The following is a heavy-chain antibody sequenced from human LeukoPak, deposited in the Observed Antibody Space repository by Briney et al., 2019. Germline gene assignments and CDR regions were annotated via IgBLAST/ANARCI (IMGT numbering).Heavy chain of an antibody. Sequence: ASVKVSYKASGYTFTSYGISWVRQAPGQGLEWMGWISAYNGNTNYAQKLQGRVTMTTDTSTSTAYMELRSLRSDDTAVYYCARVYGTRPYYYYYYMDVWGKGTTVTVSS. J-gene: IGHJ6*03. D-gene: IGHD2-8*01. V-gene: IGHV1-18*01. CDR3: ARVYGTRPYYYYYYMDV. CDR2: ISAYNGNT. CDR1: GYTFTSYG.